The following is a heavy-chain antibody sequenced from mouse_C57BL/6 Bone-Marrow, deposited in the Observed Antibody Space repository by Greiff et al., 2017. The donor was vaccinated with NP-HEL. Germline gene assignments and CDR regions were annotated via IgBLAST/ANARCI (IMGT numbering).Heavy chain of an antibody. CDR3: ARSLQTGYWYFDV. D-gene: IGHD4-1*01. Sequence: QVQLQQSGAELVKPGASVKLSCKASGYTFTSYWMHWVKQRPGQGLEWIGMIHPNSGSTNYNEKFKSKATLTVDKSSSTAYMQLSSLTSEDSAVYYCARSLQTGYWYFDVWGTGTTVTVSS. V-gene: IGHV1-64*01. CDR2: IHPNSGST. J-gene: IGHJ1*03. CDR1: GYTFTSYW.